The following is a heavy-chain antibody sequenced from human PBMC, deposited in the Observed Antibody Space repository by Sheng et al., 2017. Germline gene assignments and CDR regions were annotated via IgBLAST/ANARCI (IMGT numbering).Heavy chain of an antibody. D-gene: IGHD3-16*01. CDR3: ARDPGGDAFDI. Sequence: GQGLEWMGGIIPIFGTANYAQKFQGRVTITADESTSTAYMELSSLRSDDTAVYYCARDPGGDAFDIWAKGQWSPSLQ. CDR2: IIPIFGTA. V-gene: IGHV1-69*01. J-gene: IGHJ3*02.